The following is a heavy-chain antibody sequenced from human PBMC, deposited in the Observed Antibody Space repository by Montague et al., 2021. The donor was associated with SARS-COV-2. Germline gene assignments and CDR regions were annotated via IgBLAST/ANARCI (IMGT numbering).Heavy chain of an antibody. Sequence: PALVKPTQTLTLTCTFSGFSLSTNGVGVGWIRQPPGKALEWLVLIYWDGDKRYSPSLMSRLTISRGTSKNQVVFTMTNMNPMDTATYYCAHRREDATLITEWFDPWGQGTMVTVSS. J-gene: IGHJ5*02. CDR1: GFSLSTNGVG. D-gene: IGHD3-16*01. V-gene: IGHV2-5*02. CDR2: IYWDGDK. CDR3: AHRREDATLITEWFDP.